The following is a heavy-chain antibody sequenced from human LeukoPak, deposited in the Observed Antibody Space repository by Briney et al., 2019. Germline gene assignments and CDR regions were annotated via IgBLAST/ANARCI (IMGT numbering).Heavy chain of an antibody. CDR1: GYTFTSYD. V-gene: IGHV1-8*01. D-gene: IGHD2-2*01. CDR2: MNPNSGNT. CDR3: ARARGIVVVPAATYGMDV. J-gene: IGHJ6*02. Sequence: GASVKVSYKASGYTFTSYDINWVRQATGQGLEWMGWMNPNSGNTGYAQKFQGRVTMTRNTSISTAYMELSSLRSEDTAVYYCARARGIVVVPAATYGMDVWGQGTTVTVSS.